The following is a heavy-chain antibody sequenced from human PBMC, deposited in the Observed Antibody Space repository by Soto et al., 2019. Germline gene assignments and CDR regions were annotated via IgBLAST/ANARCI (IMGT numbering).Heavy chain of an antibody. Sequence: PGGSLRLSCAASGFTFSSYAMHWVRQAPGKGLEWVAVISYDGSNKYYADSVKGRFTISRDNSKNTLYLQMNSLRAEDTAVYYCAKSYGDHGYYYYGMDVWGQGTTVTVSS. J-gene: IGHJ6*02. D-gene: IGHD4-17*01. CDR3: AKSYGDHGYYYYGMDV. CDR1: GFTFSSYA. CDR2: ISYDGSNK. V-gene: IGHV3-30-3*01.